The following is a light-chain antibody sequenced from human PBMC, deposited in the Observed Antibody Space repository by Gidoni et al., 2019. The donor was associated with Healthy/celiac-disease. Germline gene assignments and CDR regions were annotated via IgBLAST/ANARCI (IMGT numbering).Light chain of an antibody. CDR3: QQYYSTPRT. J-gene: IGKJ1*01. CDR1: QSVLYSSNNKNY. V-gene: IGKV4-1*01. CDR2: WAS. Sequence: DSVMTHSPVSLSVSLGERATINCKSSQSVLYSSNNKNYLAWYQQKPGQPPKLLIYWASTRESGVPDRFSGSGSGTDFTLTISSLQAEDVAVYYCQQYYSTPRTFGQGTKVEIK.